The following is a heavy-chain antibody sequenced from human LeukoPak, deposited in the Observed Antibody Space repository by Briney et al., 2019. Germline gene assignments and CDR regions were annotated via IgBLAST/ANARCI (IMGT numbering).Heavy chain of an antibody. CDR1: GGTFSSYA. CDR2: IIPIFGTA. Sequence: SVKVSCKASGGTFSSYAISWVRQALGQGLEWMGGIIPIFGTANYAQKFQGRVTITADESTSTAYMELSSLRSEDTAVYYCASSHYGGNYWYFDLWGRGTLVTVSS. D-gene: IGHD4-23*01. V-gene: IGHV1-69*13. CDR3: ASSHYGGNYWYFDL. J-gene: IGHJ2*01.